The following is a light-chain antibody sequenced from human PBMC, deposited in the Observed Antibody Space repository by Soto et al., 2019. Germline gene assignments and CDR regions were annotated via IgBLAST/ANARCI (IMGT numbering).Light chain of an antibody. J-gene: IGKJ4*01. Sequence: EIVLTQSPATLSLSAGERATLSCMASQSVSSYLAWYQQKPGQAPRLLIYDASNRATGIPARFSGSGSGTDFTLTISSLEPEDFAVYYCQQRSNFGGGTKVDIK. CDR1: QSVSSY. CDR3: QQRSN. CDR2: DAS. V-gene: IGKV3-11*01.